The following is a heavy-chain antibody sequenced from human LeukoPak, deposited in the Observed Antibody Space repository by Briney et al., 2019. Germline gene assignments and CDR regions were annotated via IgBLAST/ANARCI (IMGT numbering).Heavy chain of an antibody. CDR2: INPSGGST. Sequence: ASVKVSCKASGYTFTSYYMHWVRQAPGQGLEWMGIINPSGGSTSYAQKFQGRVTMTRDTSTSTVYMELSSLRSEDTAVYYCASLAYYYDSSGYYYVGNYFDYWGQGTLVTVSS. V-gene: IGHV1-46*01. J-gene: IGHJ4*02. CDR3: ASLAYYYDSSGYYYVGNYFDY. CDR1: GYTFTSYY. D-gene: IGHD3-22*01.